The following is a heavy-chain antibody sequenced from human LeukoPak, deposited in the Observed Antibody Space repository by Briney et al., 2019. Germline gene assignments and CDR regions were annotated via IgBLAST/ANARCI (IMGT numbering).Heavy chain of an antibody. V-gene: IGHV3-11*06. CDR3: ARDLGYSSPPDT. D-gene: IGHD6-19*01. CDR2: VSSSTNYT. J-gene: IGHJ5*02. CDR1: GFTLSDYC. Sequence: PGGSLRLSCTASGFTLSDYCMSWIRQAPGKGLEWVSYVSSSTNYTKYEDSVKGRFTVSRDNTKNSLYLQMNSLRAEDTAAYYCARDLGYSSPPDTWGQGTLVTVSS.